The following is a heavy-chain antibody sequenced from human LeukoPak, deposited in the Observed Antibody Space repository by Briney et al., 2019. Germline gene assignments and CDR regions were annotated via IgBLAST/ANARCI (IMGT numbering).Heavy chain of an antibody. V-gene: IGHV4-61*02. CDR3: ARGEYYDFWSGYLVPDV. Sequence: PSETLSLTCTVSGGSISSGSYYWSWIRQPAGKGLEWIGGIYTSGSTNYNPSLKSRVTISVDTSKNQFSLKLSSVTAADTAVYYCARGEYYDFWSGYLVPDVWGKGTTVTVSS. CDR2: IYTSGST. D-gene: IGHD3-3*01. J-gene: IGHJ6*04. CDR1: GGSISSGSYY.